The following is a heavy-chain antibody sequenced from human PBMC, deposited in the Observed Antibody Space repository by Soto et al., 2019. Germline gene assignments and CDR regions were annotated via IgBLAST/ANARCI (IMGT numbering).Heavy chain of an antibody. V-gene: IGHV3-33*01. Sequence: QVQLVESGGGVVQPGRSLRLSCAASGFTFSSYGMHWVRQAPGKGLEWVAVIWYDGSNKYYADSVKGRFTISRDNSKNTXYLQMXSLRXEDTXVYXXXXWXXAAGDYWGQGTLVTVSS. D-gene: IGHD6-13*01. CDR1: GFTFSSYG. CDR3: XXWXXAAGDY. J-gene: IGHJ4*02. CDR2: IWYDGSNK.